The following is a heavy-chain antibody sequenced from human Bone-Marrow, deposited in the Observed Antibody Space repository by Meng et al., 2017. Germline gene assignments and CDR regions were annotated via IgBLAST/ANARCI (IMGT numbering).Heavy chain of an antibody. J-gene: IGHJ5*02. CDR2: TYYRSKWYN. D-gene: IGHD7-27*01. Sequence: LSCAISGDSVSSNSAAWNWIRQSPSRGLEWLGRTYYRSKWYNDYALSVKSRITINPDTSKNQFSLQLNSVTPEDTAVYYCARVQSRNWGDNWFDPWGQGTLVTVSS. CDR3: ARVQSRNWGDNWFDP. CDR1: GDSVSSNSAA. V-gene: IGHV6-1*01.